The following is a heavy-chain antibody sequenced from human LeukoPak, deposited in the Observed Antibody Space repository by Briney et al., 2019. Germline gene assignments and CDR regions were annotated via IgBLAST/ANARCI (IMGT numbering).Heavy chain of an antibody. J-gene: IGHJ5*02. D-gene: IGHD3-10*01. CDR3: ARDLLVRGVTWFDP. V-gene: IGHV4-30-4*01. Sequence: SQTLSLTCTVSGGSSSSGDYYWSWIRQPPGKGLEWIGYIYYSGSTYYNPSLKSRVTVSVDTSKNQFSLKLSSVTAADTAVYYCARDLLVRGVTWFDPWGQGTLVTVSS. CDR2: IYYSGST. CDR1: GGSSSSGDYY.